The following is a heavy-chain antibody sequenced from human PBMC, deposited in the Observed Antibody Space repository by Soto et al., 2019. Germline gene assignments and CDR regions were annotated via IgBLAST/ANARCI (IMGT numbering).Heavy chain of an antibody. CDR3: ARFGGGMYISDY. V-gene: IGHV1-18*01. D-gene: IGHD2-15*01. CDR1: GYTFSTYG. CDR2: ISAYNGNT. Sequence: ASVKVSCKASGYTFSTYGFTWVRQAPGQGLEWMGWISAYNGNTNYAQNLQGRVTMTTDTSTSTAYMELRSLRFDDTAVYYCARFGGGMYISDYWGQGTLVTVSS. J-gene: IGHJ4*02.